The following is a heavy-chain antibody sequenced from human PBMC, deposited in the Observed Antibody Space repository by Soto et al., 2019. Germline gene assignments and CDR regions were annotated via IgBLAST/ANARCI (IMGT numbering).Heavy chain of an antibody. J-gene: IGHJ4*02. D-gene: IGHD3-16*01. Sequence: QVQLVQSGAEVKKPGSSVKVSCRASGGTFTNFAISWVRQAPGQGLEWMGKIIPILTTADYAPKFQGRVTITADESTNTAYMELSSLRPEDSAVYFCARGLYSRGYWGQGTLVTVSS. CDR1: GGTFTNFA. CDR2: IIPILTTA. V-gene: IGHV1-69*18. CDR3: ARGLYSRGY.